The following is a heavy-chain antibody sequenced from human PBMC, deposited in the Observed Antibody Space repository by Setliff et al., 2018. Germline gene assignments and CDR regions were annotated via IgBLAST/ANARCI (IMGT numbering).Heavy chain of an antibody. CDR2: VSDNNGNT. Sequence: ASVKVSCKASGYRFSTYGISWVRQAPGQGLEWMAWVSDNNGNTNDAKSFQGRVTMNTDTSTSTAYMELGSLTSDDTAVYYCARDRKSSPEHYYFDYWGKGTLVTVSS. J-gene: IGHJ4*02. V-gene: IGHV1-18*01. CDR3: ARDRKSSPEHYYFDY. CDR1: GYRFSTYG.